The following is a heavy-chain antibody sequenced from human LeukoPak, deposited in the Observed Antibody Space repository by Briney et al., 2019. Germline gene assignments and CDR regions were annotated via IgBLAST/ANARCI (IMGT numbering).Heavy chain of an antibody. D-gene: IGHD2-15*01. J-gene: IGHJ4*02. CDR1: GFTFSSYA. CDR3: AKGQRVVVVAALDY. V-gene: IGHV3-23*01. Sequence: HPGGSLRLSCAASGFTFSSYAMSWVRQAPGKGLEWVSAISGSGGSTYYADSVKGRFTISRDNSKNTLYLQMNSLRAEDTAVYYCAKGQRVVVVAALDYWGQGTLVTVSS. CDR2: ISGSGGST.